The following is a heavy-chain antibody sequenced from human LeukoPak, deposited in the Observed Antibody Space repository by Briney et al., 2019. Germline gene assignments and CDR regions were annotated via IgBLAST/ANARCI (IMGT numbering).Heavy chain of an antibody. CDR1: GYSISSGYY. D-gene: IGHD6-13*01. Sequence: SETLSLTCTVSGYSISSGYYWGWIRQPPGKGLEWIGSIYHSGSIYYNPSLKSRVTISVDTSKNQFSLKLSSVTAADTAVYYCARTTEAHSWRTRYYDYYMDVWGKGTTVTVSS. V-gene: IGHV4-38-2*02. CDR3: ARTTEAHSWRTRYYDYYMDV. J-gene: IGHJ6*03. CDR2: IYHSGSI.